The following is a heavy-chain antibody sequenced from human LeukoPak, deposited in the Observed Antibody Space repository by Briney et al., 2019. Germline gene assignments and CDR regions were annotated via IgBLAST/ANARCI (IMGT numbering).Heavy chain of an antibody. CDR1: GFTFSSYA. V-gene: IGHV3-64*02. CDR3: ARDYYDSSGYFTSPCY. Sequence: PGGSLRLSCAASGFTFSSYAMHWVRQAPGKGLEYVSAISSYGDSTYYADSVKGRFTISRDNSKNTLYLQMNSLRAEDTAVYYCARDYYDSSGYFTSPCYWGQGTLITVSS. D-gene: IGHD3-22*01. CDR2: ISSYGDST. J-gene: IGHJ4*02.